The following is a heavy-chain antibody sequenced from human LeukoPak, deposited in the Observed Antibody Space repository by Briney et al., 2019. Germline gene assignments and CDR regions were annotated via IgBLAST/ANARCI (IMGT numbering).Heavy chain of an antibody. Sequence: GGSLRLSCAASGFTFSSYSMNWVRQAPGKGLEWVSSISSSSSYIYYADSVKGRFTISRDNAKNPLYLQMNSLRAEDTAVYYCASYVDTAMGDDYWGQGTLATVSS. V-gene: IGHV3-21*01. CDR3: ASYVDTAMGDDY. CDR2: ISSSSSYI. CDR1: GFTFSSYS. D-gene: IGHD5-18*01. J-gene: IGHJ4*02.